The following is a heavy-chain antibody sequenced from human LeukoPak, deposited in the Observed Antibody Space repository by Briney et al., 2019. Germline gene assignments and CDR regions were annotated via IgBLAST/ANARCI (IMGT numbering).Heavy chain of an antibody. V-gene: IGHV4-4*07. CDR2: ISASGST. Sequence: SETLSLTCTVSNGSISIYYWSWVRQPAGKGLEWIGRISASGSTNYNPSLKSRVTMSVDTSRNQFSLRLSSVTAADTAVYYCAREITVTRPFDYWGQGTLVTVSS. CDR3: AREITVTRPFDY. D-gene: IGHD4-17*01. J-gene: IGHJ4*02. CDR1: NGSISIYY.